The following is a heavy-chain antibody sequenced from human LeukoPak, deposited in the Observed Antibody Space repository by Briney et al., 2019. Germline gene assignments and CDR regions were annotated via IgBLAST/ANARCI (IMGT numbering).Heavy chain of an antibody. V-gene: IGHV1-69*13. CDR1: GGTFSSYA. CDR3: ARDESGRSRFDY. CDR2: IIPIFGTA. Sequence: SVKVSCKASGGTFSSYAISWVRQAPGQGLEWMGGIIPIFGTANYAQKFQGRVTITADESTSTAYMELRSLRSDDTAVYYCARDESGRSRFDYWGQGTLVTVSS. D-gene: IGHD1-26*01. J-gene: IGHJ4*02.